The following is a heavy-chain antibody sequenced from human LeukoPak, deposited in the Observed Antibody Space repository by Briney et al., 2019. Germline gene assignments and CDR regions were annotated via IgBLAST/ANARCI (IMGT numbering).Heavy chain of an antibody. CDR3: ARLVPPGWFDP. V-gene: IGHV4-38-2*02. CDR2: IYYSGST. J-gene: IGHJ5*02. CDR1: GYSISSGYF. Sequence: SETLSLTCTVSGYSISSGYFWGWIRQPPGKGLEWIGTIYYSGSTYFNPSLKSRVTISKDTSKNQFSLKLTSVTAADTAVYYCARLVPPGWFDPWGQGTLVTVSS.